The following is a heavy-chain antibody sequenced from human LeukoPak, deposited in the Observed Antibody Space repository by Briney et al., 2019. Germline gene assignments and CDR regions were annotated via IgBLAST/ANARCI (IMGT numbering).Heavy chain of an antibody. CDR2: ISYDGSNK. Sequence: PGRSLRLSCAASGFTFSSYAMHWVRQAPGKGLEWVAVISYDGSNKYYADSVKGRFTISRDNSKNTLYLQMNSLRAEDTAVYYCARAERYYDSSGCYRYWGQGTLVTVSS. CDR3: ARAERYYDSSGCYRY. V-gene: IGHV3-30-3*01. CDR1: GFTFSSYA. D-gene: IGHD3-22*01. J-gene: IGHJ4*02.